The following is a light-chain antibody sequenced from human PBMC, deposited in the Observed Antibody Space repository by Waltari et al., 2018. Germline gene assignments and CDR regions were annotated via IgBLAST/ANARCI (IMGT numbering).Light chain of an antibody. CDR2: DAS. V-gene: IGKV3-11*01. CDR3: QQRSKSFT. CDR1: QSISSY. J-gene: IGKJ3*01. Sequence: EIVLKQSPATLSLPPGDRATLSCRASQSISSYLAWYQQKPGQAPRLLIYDASTRATGVPARFSGSGSVTDFTLTISSLEPEDFAIYYCQQRSKSFTFGPGTKVDMK.